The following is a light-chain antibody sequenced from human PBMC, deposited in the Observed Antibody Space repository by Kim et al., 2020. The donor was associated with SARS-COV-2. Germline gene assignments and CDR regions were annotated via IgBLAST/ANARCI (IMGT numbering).Light chain of an antibody. J-gene: IGLJ3*02. CDR1: SGTIASNY. CDR2: EDK. V-gene: IGLV6-57*02. Sequence: GKTVTSSCTGSSGTIASNYVQWYQQRPGSAPTTVIYEDKQRPSGVPDRFSGSIDSSSNSASLTISGLKTEDEADYYCQSYDSTNWVFGGGTQLTVL. CDR3: QSYDSTNWV.